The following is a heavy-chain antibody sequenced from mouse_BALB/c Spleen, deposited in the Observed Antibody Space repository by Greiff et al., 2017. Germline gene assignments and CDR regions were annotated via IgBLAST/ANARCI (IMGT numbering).Heavy chain of an antibody. CDR3: ARQEHYYGPFDY. Sequence: DVHLVESGGGLVKPGGSLKLSCAASGFTFSSYAMSWVRQTPEKRLEWVATISSGGSYTYYPDSVKGRFTISRDNAKNTLYLQMSSLRSEDTAMYYCARQEHYYGPFDYWGQGTTLTVSS. J-gene: IGHJ2*01. CDR1: GFTFSSYA. D-gene: IGHD1-2*01. CDR2: ISSGGSYT. V-gene: IGHV5-9-3*01.